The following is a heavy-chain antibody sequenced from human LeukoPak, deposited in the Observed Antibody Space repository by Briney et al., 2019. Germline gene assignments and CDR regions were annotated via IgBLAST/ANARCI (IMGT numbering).Heavy chain of an antibody. J-gene: IGHJ3*02. CDR1: GFTFSTYS. V-gene: IGHV3-21*03. D-gene: IGHD5-18*01. CDR3: ARMSDTAIGAFDI. Sequence: GGSLRLSCAASGFTFSTYSMNWVRQAPGKGLEWVSSISGSSSNIYYADSLKGRFTISRDNAKNSLYLQMNSLRAEDTATYYCARMSDTAIGAFDIWGQGTMVTVSS. CDR2: ISGSSSNI.